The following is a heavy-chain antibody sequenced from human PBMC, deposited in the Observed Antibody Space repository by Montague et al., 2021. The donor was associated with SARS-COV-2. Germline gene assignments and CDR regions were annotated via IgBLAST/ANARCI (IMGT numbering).Heavy chain of an antibody. CDR3: TRDYRSIVGDGLDI. Sequence: SLRLSCAASGFTFSNYDMNWVRQAPGKGPEWISYISTSAYTTSYAGSVKGRFTISRDNGKNSLYLQMSSLRVEDTAVYYCTRDYRSIVGDGLDIWGQGTKVTVSS. CDR2: ISTSAYTT. V-gene: IGHV3-48*03. J-gene: IGHJ3*02. D-gene: IGHD3-16*02. CDR1: GFTFSNYD.